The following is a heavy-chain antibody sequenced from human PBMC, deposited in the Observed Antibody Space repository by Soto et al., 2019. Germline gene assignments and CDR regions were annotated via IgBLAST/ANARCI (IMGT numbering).Heavy chain of an antibody. D-gene: IGHD3-3*01. CDR1: GFTFSGSA. Sequence: PGGSLRLSCAASGFTFSGSAMHWVRQASGKGLEWVGRIRSKANSYATAYAVSLKGRFTISRDDSRNTAYLQMDSLKTEDTAVYYCARGVYDFSSGHPKRLDYWGQGTVVTVSS. CDR2: IRSKANSYAT. J-gene: IGHJ4*02. V-gene: IGHV3-73*01. CDR3: ARGVYDFSSGHPKRLDY.